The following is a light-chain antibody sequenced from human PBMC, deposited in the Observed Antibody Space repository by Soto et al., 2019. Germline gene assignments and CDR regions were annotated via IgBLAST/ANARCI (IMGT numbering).Light chain of an antibody. CDR3: EQYGSSPRK. CDR1: QSVSSNY. J-gene: IGKJ1*01. CDR2: GVS. Sequence: IVLTHSPGTLSLSPGERATLSCRASQSVSSNYFAWYQQKPGQAPRLLIYGVSSRATGIPDRFSGSGSGTDFTLTISRLEPEDFAVYYCEQYGSSPRKFGQGTKVDIK. V-gene: IGKV3-20*01.